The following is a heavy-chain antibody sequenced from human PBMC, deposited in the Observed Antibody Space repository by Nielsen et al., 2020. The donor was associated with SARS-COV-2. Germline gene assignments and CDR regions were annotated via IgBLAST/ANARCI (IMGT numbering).Heavy chain of an antibody. V-gene: IGHV4-34*01. CDR2: INHSGST. D-gene: IGHD2-21*02. J-gene: IGHJ5*02. Sequence: SETLSLTCAVYGGSFSGYYWSWIRQPPGKGLEWIGEINHSGSTNYNPSLKSRVTISVDTSKNQFSLKLSSVTAADTAVYYCARMAVTYNWFDPWGQGTLVTVSS. CDR1: GGSFSGYY. CDR3: ARMAVTYNWFDP.